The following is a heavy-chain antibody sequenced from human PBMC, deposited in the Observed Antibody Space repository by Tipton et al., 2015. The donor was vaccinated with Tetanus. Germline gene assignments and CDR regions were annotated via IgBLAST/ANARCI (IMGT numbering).Heavy chain of an antibody. Sequence: TLSLTCTVSGGSVSSGDYDWSWIRQPPGKGLEWIGEINHRGGTMYNPSLKNRATISGDTSKNQFSLNLTSVTAADTAFYYCASLPKHWLAPRGAPWGQGTLVTVSS. CDR2: INHRGGT. D-gene: IGHD6-19*01. J-gene: IGHJ5*02. V-gene: IGHV4-61*08. CDR3: ASLPKHWLAPRGAP. CDR1: GGSVSSGDYD.